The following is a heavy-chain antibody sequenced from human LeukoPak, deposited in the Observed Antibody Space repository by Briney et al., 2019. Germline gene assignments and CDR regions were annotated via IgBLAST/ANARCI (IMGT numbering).Heavy chain of an antibody. Sequence: GGSLRLSCAASGFTLSIYAMCWLRQAPGKALEWVSTISDSDDSKYYAHPVKGRFTVSKDISKATLYMHMNTLRAGYTAVYYCAKLRSDFWSASDYWGQGTLVTVSS. D-gene: IGHD3-3*01. J-gene: IGHJ4*02. V-gene: IGHV3-23*01. CDR2: ISDSDDSK. CDR1: GFTLSIYA. CDR3: AKLRSDFWSASDY.